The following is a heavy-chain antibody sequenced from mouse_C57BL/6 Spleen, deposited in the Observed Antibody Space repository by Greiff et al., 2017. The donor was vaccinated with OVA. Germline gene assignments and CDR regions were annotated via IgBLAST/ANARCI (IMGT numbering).Heavy chain of an antibody. Sequence: QVQLQQPGAELVKPGASVKMSCKASGYTFTSYWITWVKQRPGQGLEWIGDIYPGSGSTNYNEKFKSKATLTVDKSSSTAYMQLSSLTSEDSAVYYCARRGLLAWFAYWGQGTLVTVSA. CDR3: ARRGLLAWFAY. V-gene: IGHV1-55*01. CDR2: IYPGSGST. D-gene: IGHD1-1*01. CDR1: GYTFTSYW. J-gene: IGHJ3*01.